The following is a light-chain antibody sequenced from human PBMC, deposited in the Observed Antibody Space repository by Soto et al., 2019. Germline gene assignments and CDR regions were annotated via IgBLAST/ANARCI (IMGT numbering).Light chain of an antibody. J-gene: IGKJ4*01. Sequence: DIVMTQSPLSLPVTPGEPASISCRSSQNLLHSNGYNYLDWYLQKPGQSPQLLIFLGSNRASGVPDRFSDSGSGTDFTLKISRVEAEDVGVYYCMQSLQTPLTFGGGTKVESK. CDR1: QNLLHSNGYNY. CDR2: LGS. CDR3: MQSLQTPLT. V-gene: IGKV2-28*01.